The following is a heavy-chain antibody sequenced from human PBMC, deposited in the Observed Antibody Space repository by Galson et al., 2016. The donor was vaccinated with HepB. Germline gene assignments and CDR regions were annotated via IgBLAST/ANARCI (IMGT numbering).Heavy chain of an antibody. J-gene: IGHJ4*02. Sequence: QSGAEVKKPGESLKISCKGFDSNSSYWIGWTRQLPGKGLEWMAIIYPGSSNVRYSPFFQGLVTISADKSTNTAYLQWSSLKASDSARYYCATVGFVGKTRLSDSWGRGTLLTVSS. D-gene: IGHD2-15*01. V-gene: IGHV5-51*01. CDR2: IYPGSSNV. CDR1: DSNSSYW. CDR3: ATVGFVGKTRLSDS.